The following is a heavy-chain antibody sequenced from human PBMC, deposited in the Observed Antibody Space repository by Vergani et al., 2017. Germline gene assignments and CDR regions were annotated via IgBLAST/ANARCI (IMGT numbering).Heavy chain of an antibody. Sequence: EVMLVPSGAEVKKPGESLTISCKYSESSFISNEIAWVRQMSGKGLQWMGNINPMDSKIAYSPSFQGQAIMSLDKAITTAYLQWRSLKASDTAIYYCTRQVPWGDGACLHVDHWGQGTQVTVSS. D-gene: IGHD3-16*01. CDR1: ESSFISNE. J-gene: IGHJ4*02. V-gene: IGHV5-51*01. CDR2: INPMDSKI. CDR3: TRQVPWGDGACLHVDH.